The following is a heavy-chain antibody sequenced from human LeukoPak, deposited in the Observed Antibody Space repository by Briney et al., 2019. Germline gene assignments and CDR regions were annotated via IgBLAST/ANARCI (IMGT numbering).Heavy chain of an antibody. V-gene: IGHV3-30*18. J-gene: IGHJ4*02. Sequence: PGRSLRLSCAASGFTFSSYGMHWVRQAPGKGLEGVAVISYDGSNKYYADSVKGRFTISRDNSKNTLYLQMNSLRAEDTAVYYCAKDGGDGSGSYPDYWGQGTLVTVSS. D-gene: IGHD3-10*01. CDR2: ISYDGSNK. CDR1: GFTFSSYG. CDR3: AKDGGDGSGSYPDY.